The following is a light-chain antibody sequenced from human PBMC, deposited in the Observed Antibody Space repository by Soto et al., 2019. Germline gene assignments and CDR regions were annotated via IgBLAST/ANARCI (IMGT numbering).Light chain of an antibody. CDR2: DAS. V-gene: IGKV1-5*01. Sequence: DIQMTQSPSTLSAYVGDRVTITCRASQSISSWLAWYQQKPGKAPKLLIYDASSLESGVPSRFSGSGSGTEFTLTISSLQPDDFATYYCQQYNSYSRTFGQGTKLDIK. CDR1: QSISSW. CDR3: QQYNSYSRT. J-gene: IGKJ1*01.